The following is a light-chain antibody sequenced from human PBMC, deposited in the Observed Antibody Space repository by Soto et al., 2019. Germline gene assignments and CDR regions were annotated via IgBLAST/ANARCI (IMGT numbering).Light chain of an antibody. CDR3: GAWDDSLTRPV. Sequence: QSVLTQPPSASGTPGQRVTISCSGSSSNIGSNYVYWYQQLPGTAPKLLIYSDDQRPSGVPDRFSGSKSGTSASLAISGLRSEDEAEYYCGAWDDSLTRPVFGTGT. V-gene: IGLV1-47*02. CDR2: SDD. J-gene: IGLJ1*01. CDR1: SSNIGSNY.